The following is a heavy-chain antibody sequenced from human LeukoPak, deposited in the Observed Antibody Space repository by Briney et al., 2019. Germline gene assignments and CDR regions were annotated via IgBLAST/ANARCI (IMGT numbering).Heavy chain of an antibody. J-gene: IGHJ4*02. CDR2: ISSSGSTI. CDR3: APIRSMIGVGIDY. CDR1: GFTFSDCY. D-gene: IGHD3-22*01. Sequence: PAGSLRLSCAASGFTFSDCYMSWIRLPPPQGLGWGSYISSSGSTIYYPATVKGRFTISRANAKNSLYLPMNRLRAEDTTVYYCAPIRSMIGVGIDYWGQGTLVTVSA. V-gene: IGHV3-11*01.